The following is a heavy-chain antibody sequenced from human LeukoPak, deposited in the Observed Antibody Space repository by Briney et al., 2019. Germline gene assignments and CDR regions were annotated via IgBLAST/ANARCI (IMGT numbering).Heavy chain of an antibody. CDR1: GGSISSYY. D-gene: IGHD3-10*01. Sequence: ETLSLTCTVSGGSISSYYWSWIRQPPGKGLEWIGTIYYSGSTFYNPSLRSRITISVDTSKNQFSLKLSSVTAADTAVYYCARDHGSGSLVDYWGQGTLVTVSS. CDR2: IYYSGST. J-gene: IGHJ4*02. CDR3: ARDHGSGSLVDY. V-gene: IGHV4-59*12.